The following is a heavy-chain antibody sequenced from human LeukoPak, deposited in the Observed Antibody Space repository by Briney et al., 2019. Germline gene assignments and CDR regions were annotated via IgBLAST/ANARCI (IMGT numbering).Heavy chain of an antibody. V-gene: IGHV4-39*07. CDR3: ARDYSSPSPFDY. Sequence: SETLSLTCTVSGGSISSSSYYWGWIRQPPGKGLEWIGSIYYSGSTYYNPSLKSRVTMSVDTSKNQFSVKLSSVTAADTAVYYCARDYSSPSPFDYWGQGALVTVSS. D-gene: IGHD6-6*01. CDR2: IYYSGST. CDR1: GGSISSSSYY. J-gene: IGHJ4*02.